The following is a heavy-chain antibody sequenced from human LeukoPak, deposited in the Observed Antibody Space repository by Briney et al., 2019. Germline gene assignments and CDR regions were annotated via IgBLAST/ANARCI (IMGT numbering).Heavy chain of an antibody. J-gene: IGHJ4*02. CDR2: ICTDETTI. CDR3: VRGVPVTPGIDY. V-gene: IGHV3-74*01. D-gene: IGHD2-2*01. CDR1: GFTFNSYA. Sequence: GRSLRLSCAASGFTFNSYAMHWVRQPPGKGLVWVSQICTDETTIRYADSVKGRFTISRDNAKNTLYLQMSSLRVEDTAVYYCVRGVPVTPGIDYWGQGTLVTVSS.